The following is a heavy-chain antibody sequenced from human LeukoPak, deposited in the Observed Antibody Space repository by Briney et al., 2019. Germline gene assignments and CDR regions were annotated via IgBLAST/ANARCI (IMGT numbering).Heavy chain of an antibody. CDR3: AKVRYDSSGYQSPYFDY. CDR2: ISGSGSST. V-gene: IGHV3-23*01. D-gene: IGHD3-22*01. CDR1: GFTFSSYA. J-gene: IGHJ4*02. Sequence: GGSLRLSCAASGFTFSSYAMSWVRQAPGKGLEWVSVISGSGSSTYYADSVKGRFTISRDNSKNTLYLQMNSLRAEDTAVYYCAKVRYDSSGYQSPYFDYWGQGTLVTVSS.